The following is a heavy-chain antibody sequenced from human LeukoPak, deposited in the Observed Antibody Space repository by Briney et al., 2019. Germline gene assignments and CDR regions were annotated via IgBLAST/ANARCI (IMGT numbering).Heavy chain of an antibody. D-gene: IGHD2-2*01. Sequence: GGSLRLSCAASGFTFNSYAMSWVRQAPGKGLEWVANIKQDGSEKYYVDSVKGRFAISRDNTKNSLYLQMNSLRAEDTAMYYCARRYQPLFGGTKDAFDIWGQGTMVTVSS. J-gene: IGHJ3*02. CDR3: ARRYQPLFGGTKDAFDI. CDR2: IKQDGSEK. V-gene: IGHV3-7*01. CDR1: GFTFNSYA.